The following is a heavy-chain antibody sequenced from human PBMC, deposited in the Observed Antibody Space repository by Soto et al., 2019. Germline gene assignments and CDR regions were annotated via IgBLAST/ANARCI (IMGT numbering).Heavy chain of an antibody. CDR1: GFTFSNAW. V-gene: IGHV3-15*01. CDR2: IKSKTDGGTT. J-gene: IGHJ4*02. CDR3: TAADYYYDSSGYYYVNTDY. D-gene: IGHD3-22*01. Sequence: GGSLRLSCAASGFTFSNAWMSWVRQAPWKGLEWVGRIKSKTDGGTTDYAAPVKGRFTISRDDSKNTLYLQMKSLKTEDTAVYCSTAADYYYDSSGYYYVNTDYWGQGTLVTFCS.